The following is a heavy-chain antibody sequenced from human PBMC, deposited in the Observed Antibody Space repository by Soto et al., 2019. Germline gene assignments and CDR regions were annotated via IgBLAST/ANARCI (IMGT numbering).Heavy chain of an antibody. V-gene: IGHV4-59*01. CDR3: AKCDCGGDWGVYHYDH. Sequence: PLQPLSLTCSVSGASITTYDWSWIRQPPGKGLEWIGSISYSGSTKYNPSLESRVMISLDTSKNQFSLRLTSVTAADTALYYCAKCDCGGDWGVYHYDHWGQGSQVTVSS. D-gene: IGHD2-21*02. CDR2: ISYSGST. J-gene: IGHJ5*02. CDR1: GASITTYD.